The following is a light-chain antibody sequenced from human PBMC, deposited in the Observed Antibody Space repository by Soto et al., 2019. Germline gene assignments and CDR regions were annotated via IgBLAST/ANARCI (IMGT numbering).Light chain of an antibody. CDR1: MRDIGAYNL. V-gene: IGLV2-14*03. Sequence: QSALTQPASVSGSPGQSITISCAGTMRDIGAYNLVSWYQQHTGKAPLLIFYEVRNRPSGIALRFSAAKSGNTAPLTISGLQAEDEAHYSCSSFTSKSTLIFGGGTKLTVL. CDR2: EVR. CDR3: SSFTSKSTLI. J-gene: IGLJ2*01.